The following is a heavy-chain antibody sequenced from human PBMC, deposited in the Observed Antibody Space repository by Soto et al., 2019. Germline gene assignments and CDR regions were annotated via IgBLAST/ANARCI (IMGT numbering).Heavy chain of an antibody. D-gene: IGHD5-18*01. CDR3: ARDSTAIVSPYAY. CDR1: GYTFTSYA. V-gene: IGHV1-3*01. CDR2: INAGNGNT. Sequence: ASVKVSCKASGYTFTSYAMHWVRQAPGQRLEWMGWINAGNGNTKYSQKFQGRVTITRDTSASTAYMELSSLRSEDTAVYYCARDSTAIVSPYAYWGKGTLATVSS. J-gene: IGHJ4*02.